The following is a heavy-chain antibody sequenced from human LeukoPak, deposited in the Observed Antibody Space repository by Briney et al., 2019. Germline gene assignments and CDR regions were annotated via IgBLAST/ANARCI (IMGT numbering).Heavy chain of an antibody. Sequence: SGTLSLTCAVSGGSISSSNWWSWVRQPPGKGLEWIGEIYHSGSTNYNPSLKSRVTISVDTSKNQFSLKLSSVTAADTAVYYCARPLMVRGVIRVDAFEIWGQGTMVTVSS. J-gene: IGHJ3*02. CDR1: GGSISSSNW. CDR3: ARPLMVRGVIRVDAFEI. V-gene: IGHV4-4*02. CDR2: IYHSGST. D-gene: IGHD3-10*01.